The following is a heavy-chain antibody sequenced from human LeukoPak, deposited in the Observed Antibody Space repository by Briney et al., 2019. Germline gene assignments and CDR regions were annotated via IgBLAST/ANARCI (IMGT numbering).Heavy chain of an antibody. CDR3: AKDYSNGWYFDY. V-gene: IGHV3-30*18. Sequence: GGSLRLSCAASGFIFSSYGMHWVRQAPGKGLEWVAVISYDGGTKYYADSVKGRFTISRDNSKNTMYLQMNSLRAEDTAVYYCAKDYSNGWYFDYWGQGTLVTVSS. CDR1: GFIFSSYG. CDR2: ISYDGGTK. D-gene: IGHD6-19*01. J-gene: IGHJ4*02.